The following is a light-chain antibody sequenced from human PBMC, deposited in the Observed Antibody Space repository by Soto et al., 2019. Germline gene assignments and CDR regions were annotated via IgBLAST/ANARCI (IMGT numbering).Light chain of an antibody. CDR1: QSISTW. CDR3: QQYNNWPRT. CDR2: DAS. Sequence: DIQITQSPSTLSATIGDRVTITCRASQSISTWLAWYQQKPGKAPKLLIYDASSLESGVPSRLSGSGSGTEFTLTISSLQSEDFAVYYCQQYNNWPRTFGQGTNVDI. V-gene: IGKV1-5*01. J-gene: IGKJ1*01.